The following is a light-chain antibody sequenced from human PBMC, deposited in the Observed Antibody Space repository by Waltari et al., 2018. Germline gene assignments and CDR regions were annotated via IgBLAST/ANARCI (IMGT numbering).Light chain of an antibody. CDR3: QAWDTSGVV. CDR1: IWGEQN. CDR2: QDT. Sequence: SSELTQPPSVSVSPGQTASITCSGDIWGEQNACWYQQKAGQSPVLVIYQDTKRPSGIPERFSGSNSGNTATLTISGTQTMDEADYYCQAWDTSGVVFGGGTKLTVL. V-gene: IGLV3-1*01. J-gene: IGLJ2*01.